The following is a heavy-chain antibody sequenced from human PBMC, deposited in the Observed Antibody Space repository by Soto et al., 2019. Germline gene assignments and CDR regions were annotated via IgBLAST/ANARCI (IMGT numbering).Heavy chain of an antibody. Sequence: PSETLSLTCTVSGGSISSYYWSWIRQPPGKGLEWIGYIYYSGSTNYNPSLKSRVTISVDTSKNQFSLKLSSVTAADAAVYYCATANRFIAAAGSPPVLSFDYWGQGTLVTVSS. CDR3: ATANRFIAAAGSPPVLSFDY. CDR1: GGSISSYY. J-gene: IGHJ4*02. D-gene: IGHD6-13*01. CDR2: IYYSGST. V-gene: IGHV4-59*08.